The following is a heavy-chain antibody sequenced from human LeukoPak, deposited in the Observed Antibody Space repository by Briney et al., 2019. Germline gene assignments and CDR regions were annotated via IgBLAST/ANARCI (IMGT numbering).Heavy chain of an antibody. V-gene: IGHV1-2*02. Sequence: ASVKVSCKASGYTFTGYYMHWVRQAPGQGLEWMGWINPDGGGTNFAQKFQGRVTMTKDTSVSTAYMDLSSLTFDDTAVYYCARDRYNYLYNPDYWGQGTLVTVSS. CDR1: GYTFTGYY. J-gene: IGHJ4*02. CDR2: INPDGGGT. D-gene: IGHD5-18*01. CDR3: ARDRYNYLYNPDY.